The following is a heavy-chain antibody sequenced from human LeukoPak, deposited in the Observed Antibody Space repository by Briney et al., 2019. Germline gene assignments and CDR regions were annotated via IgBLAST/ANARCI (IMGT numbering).Heavy chain of an antibody. CDR3: TRDYNHGMDV. V-gene: IGHV3-74*01. J-gene: IGHJ6*02. Sequence: GGSLRLSCAASGFSFNGYWMHWVRLVPGKGPMWVSCINVDGSVTRYVDSVKGRFTISRDNARNTLYLQMNSLGVEDTAAYYCTRDYNHGMDVWGQGTTVTVSS. CDR1: GFSFNGYW. CDR2: INVDGSVT.